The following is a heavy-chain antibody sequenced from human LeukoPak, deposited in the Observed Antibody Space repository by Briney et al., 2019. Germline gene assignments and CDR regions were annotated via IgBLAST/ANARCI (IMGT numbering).Heavy chain of an antibody. D-gene: IGHD6-19*01. J-gene: IGHJ4*02. V-gene: IGHV3-66*01. CDR2: IYGGGST. Sequence: SGGSLRLSCAASGFTVSSNYMNWVRQAPGKGLEWVSVIYGGGSTYYADSVKGRFTISRDNSKNTVYLQMNSLRAEDTAVYYCARDKTAMADPFDYWGQGTLVTVSS. CDR1: GFTVSSNY. CDR3: ARDKTAMADPFDY.